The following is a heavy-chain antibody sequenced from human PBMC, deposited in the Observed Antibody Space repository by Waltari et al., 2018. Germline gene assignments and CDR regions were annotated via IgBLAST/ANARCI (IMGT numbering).Heavy chain of an antibody. D-gene: IGHD3-22*01. CDR2: ISSDGSST. Sequence: EEQLVESGGGLAQPGESLRLSCAASGFTFSRYWMDWVRQAPGKGLVWGSRISSDGSSTTYADSVKGRFTISRDNAKNTLYVQMNRLRAEDTAVYYCARVATKTYSSPVPGRPYYYGMDVWGQGTTVTVSS. J-gene: IGHJ6*02. V-gene: IGHV3-74*01. CDR1: GFTFSRYW. CDR3: ARVATKTYSSPVPGRPYYYGMDV.